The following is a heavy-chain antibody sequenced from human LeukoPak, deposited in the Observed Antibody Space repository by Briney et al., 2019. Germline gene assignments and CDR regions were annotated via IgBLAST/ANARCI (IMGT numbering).Heavy chain of an antibody. D-gene: IGHD1-26*01. V-gene: IGHV4-59*01. CDR3: AREYSGSYNY. Sequence: SETLSLTCTVSGGSISSYYWSWIRQPPGKGLEWIGYIYYSGSTNYNPSLKSRVTISVDTSRNQSSLKLGSVTAADTAVYYCAREYSGSYNYWGQGTLVTVSS. J-gene: IGHJ4*02. CDR2: IYYSGST. CDR1: GGSISSYY.